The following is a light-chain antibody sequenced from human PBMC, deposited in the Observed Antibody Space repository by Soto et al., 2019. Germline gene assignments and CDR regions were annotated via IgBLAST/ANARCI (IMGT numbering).Light chain of an antibody. CDR1: QSLVYSDGNTY. Sequence: DAVLTQSPLSLPVTLGQPATISCRSSQSLVYSDGNTYLNWYQQIPGQTPRLLIYGASTRATGVPVRFSGSASGTEFTLTISGLQSEDFAVYYCHQYDDGPYTFGQGTK. CDR2: GAS. V-gene: IGKV2-30*01. J-gene: IGKJ2*01. CDR3: HQYDDGPYT.